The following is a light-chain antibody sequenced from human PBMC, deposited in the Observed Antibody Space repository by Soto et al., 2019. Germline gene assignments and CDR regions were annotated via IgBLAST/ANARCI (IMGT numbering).Light chain of an antibody. Sequence: QSALTQPASVSGSPGQSITISCTGTSNDVGGYNYVSWYQQHPGKAPKLMISEVSYRPSGVSNRFSGSKSGNTASLTISGLQGEEGADYYCSSYTGSTTLVVFGGGTKVTVL. J-gene: IGLJ2*01. CDR2: EVS. CDR1: SNDVGGYNY. CDR3: SSYTGSTTLVV. V-gene: IGLV2-14*01.